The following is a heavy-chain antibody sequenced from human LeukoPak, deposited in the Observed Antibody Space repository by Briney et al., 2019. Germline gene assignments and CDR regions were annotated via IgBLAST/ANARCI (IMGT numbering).Heavy chain of an antibody. J-gene: IGHJ4*02. CDR2: ISVSGSSI. V-gene: IGHV3-11*04. D-gene: IGHD6-19*01. CDR1: GFTFSDYY. Sequence: GGSLRLSCAASGFTFSDYYMSWIRQAPGKGLEWVSYISVSGSSIFYADSLKGRFTISRDNAKNSLYLQMNSLRVEDTAVYYCARDMSSGWYSNFDYWGQGTLVTVSS. CDR3: ARDMSSGWYSNFDY.